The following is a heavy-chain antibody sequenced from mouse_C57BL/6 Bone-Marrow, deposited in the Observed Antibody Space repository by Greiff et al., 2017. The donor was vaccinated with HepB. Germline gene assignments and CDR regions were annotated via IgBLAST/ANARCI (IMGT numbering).Heavy chain of an antibody. CDR2: IYPGNGDT. Sequence: QVQLKQSGAELVRPGASVKMSCKASGYTFTSYNMHWVKQTPRQGLEWIGAIYPGNGDTSYNQKFKGKATLTVDKSSSTAYMQLSSLTSEDSAVYFCARSRGWLLYWYFDVWGTGTTVTVSS. D-gene: IGHD2-3*01. CDR3: ARSRGWLLYWYFDV. J-gene: IGHJ1*03. V-gene: IGHV1-12*01. CDR1: GYTFTSYN.